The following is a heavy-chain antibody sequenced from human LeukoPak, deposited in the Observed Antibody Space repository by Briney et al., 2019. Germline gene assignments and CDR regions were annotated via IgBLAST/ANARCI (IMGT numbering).Heavy chain of an antibody. CDR3: ARGMVRGVPFDY. CDR1: GYTFTSYA. J-gene: IGHJ4*02. V-gene: IGHV1-69*13. Sequence: ASVKVSCKASGYTFTSYAISWVRQAPGQGLEWMGGIIPIFGTANHAQKFQGRVTITADESTSTAYMELSSLRSEDTAVYYCARGMVRGVPFDYWGQGTLVTVSS. CDR2: IIPIFGTA. D-gene: IGHD3-10*01.